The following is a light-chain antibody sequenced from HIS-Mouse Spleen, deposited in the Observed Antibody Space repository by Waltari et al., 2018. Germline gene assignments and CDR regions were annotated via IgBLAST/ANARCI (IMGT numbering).Light chain of an antibody. CDR1: SIAVGSYNL. J-gene: IGLJ3*02. CDR3: CSYAGSSTWV. Sequence: QSALTQPASVSGSPGPSITISCTGTSIAVGSYNLFPWYQQHPGKAPKLMIYEGSKRPSGVSNRFSGSKSGNTASLTISGLQAEDEADYYCCSYAGSSTWVFGGGTKLTVL. V-gene: IGLV2-23*01. CDR2: EGS.